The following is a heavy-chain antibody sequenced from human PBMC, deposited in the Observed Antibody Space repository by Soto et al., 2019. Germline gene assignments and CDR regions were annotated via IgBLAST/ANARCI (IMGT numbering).Heavy chain of an antibody. CDR3: AKGDTAMVRLLDY. CDR2: IKLDGREK. CDR1: GFTFSNYW. Sequence: PGGSLRLSCAASGFTFSNYWMSWVRQAPGKGLEWVANIKLDGREKDCVDSVKGRFTISRDNSKKTLYLQMNSLRAEDTAVYYCAKGDTAMVRLLDYWGQGTLVTVSS. D-gene: IGHD5-18*01. J-gene: IGHJ4*02. V-gene: IGHV3-7*01.